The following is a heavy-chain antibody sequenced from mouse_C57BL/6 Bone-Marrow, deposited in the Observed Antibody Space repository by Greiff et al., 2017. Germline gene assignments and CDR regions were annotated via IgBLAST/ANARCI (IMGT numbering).Heavy chain of an antibody. CDR3: ARDDGYYAWYFDV. J-gene: IGHJ1*03. V-gene: IGHV1-64*01. CDR1: GYTFTSYW. D-gene: IGHD2-3*01. CDR2: IHPNSGST. Sequence: QVQLQQPGAELVKPGASVKLSCKASGYTFTSYWMHWVKQRPGQGLEWIGMIHPNSGSTNYNEKFKSKATLTVDKSSSTAYMQLSSLTSEDSAVYYCARDDGYYAWYFDVWGTGTTVTVSS.